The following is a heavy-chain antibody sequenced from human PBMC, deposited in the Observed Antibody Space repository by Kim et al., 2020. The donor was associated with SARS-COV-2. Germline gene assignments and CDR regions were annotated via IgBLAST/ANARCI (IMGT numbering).Heavy chain of an antibody. D-gene: IGHD2-21*01. J-gene: IGHJ3*02. CDR3: AKDRAVEMVLGAFDI. CDR2: VSYDGSNK. Sequence: GGSLRLSCAASGFTFSNYGMHWVRQAPGKGLEWVAVVSYDGSNKYYADSVKGRFTISRDNSKNTLYLQMNSLRAEDTAVYYCAKDRAVEMVLGAFDIWGQGTMVTVSS. V-gene: IGHV3-30*18. CDR1: GFTFSNYG.